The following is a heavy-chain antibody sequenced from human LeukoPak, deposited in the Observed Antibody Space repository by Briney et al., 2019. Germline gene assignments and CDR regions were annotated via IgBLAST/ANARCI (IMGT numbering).Heavy chain of an antibody. J-gene: IGHJ5*02. CDR2: IYYSGST. CDR3: ARLTYENWFDP. V-gene: IGHV4-59*08. D-gene: IGHD5-12*01. CDR1: GGSISGYY. Sequence: SETLSLTCTVTGGSISGYYWSWIRQPPGKGLEWIGYIYYSGSTNYNPSLKSRVTISVDTSKNQFSLKLSSVTAADTAVYYCARLTYENWFDPWGQGTLVTVSS.